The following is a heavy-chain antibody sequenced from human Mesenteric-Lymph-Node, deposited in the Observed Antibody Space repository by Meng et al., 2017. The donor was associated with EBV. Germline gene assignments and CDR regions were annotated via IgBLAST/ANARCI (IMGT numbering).Heavy chain of an antibody. CDR1: VDTSSISFYY. D-gene: IGHD2-15*01. V-gene: IGHV4-30-4*08. CDR3: GRDPQGGLDP. J-gene: IGHJ5*02. CDR2: ISSSGST. Sequence: QVQLQGTGQGLVTPAQALSLTSTVSVDTSSISFYYWTCIRQPPGKGLEWIGYISSSGSTNYNPSLKSRVIISHDSSKNQFSLHLNSVTAADTAVYYCGRDPQGGLDPWGQGILVTVSS.